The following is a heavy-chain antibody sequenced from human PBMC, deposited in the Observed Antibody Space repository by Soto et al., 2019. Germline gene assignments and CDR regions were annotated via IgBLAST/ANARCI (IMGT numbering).Heavy chain of an antibody. J-gene: IGHJ4*02. Sequence: ASVKVSCKVSGYTLTELSMHWVRQAPGKGLEWMGGFDPEDGETIYAQKFQGRVTMTEDTSTDTAYMELSSLRSEDTAVYYCATGPKWELLRSYYYWGQGPLVTVSS. D-gene: IGHD1-26*01. CDR3: ATGPKWELLRSYYY. CDR2: FDPEDGET. V-gene: IGHV1-24*01. CDR1: GYTLTELS.